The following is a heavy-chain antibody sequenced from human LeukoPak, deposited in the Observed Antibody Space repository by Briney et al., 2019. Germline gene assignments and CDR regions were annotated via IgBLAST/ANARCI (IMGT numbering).Heavy chain of an antibody. CDR3: ARDAGSVIGDFDY. J-gene: IGHJ4*02. CDR1: GYTFTGYY. Sequence: GASVKVSCKASGYTFTGYYMHWVRQAPGQGLEWMGWINPNSGGTNYAQKFQGRVTMTRDTSISTAYMELSRLRSDDTAVYYCARDAGSVIGDFDYWGQGTLVTVSS. D-gene: IGHD3-10*01. CDR2: INPNSGGT. V-gene: IGHV1-2*02.